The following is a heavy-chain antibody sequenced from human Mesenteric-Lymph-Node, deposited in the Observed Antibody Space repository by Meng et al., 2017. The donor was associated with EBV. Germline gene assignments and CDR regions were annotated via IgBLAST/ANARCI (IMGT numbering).Heavy chain of an antibody. J-gene: IGHJ5*02. D-gene: IGHD4-11*01. CDR3: ARATVTRNWFDP. Sequence: VEAGDEVKKPGAAVTVPCKACGYKFITYYIHWVRQAPGQGLEWMGIINPSVGSTTYAQKFKGRVSMTSDASTSTVYMELNSLRSEDTAIYYCARATVTRNWFDPWGQGTLVTVSS. CDR1: GYKFITYY. V-gene: IGHV1-46*01. CDR2: INPSVGST.